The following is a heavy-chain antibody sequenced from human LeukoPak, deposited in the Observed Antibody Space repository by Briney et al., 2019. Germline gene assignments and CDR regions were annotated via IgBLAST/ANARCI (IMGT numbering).Heavy chain of an antibody. CDR3: ARELRSSSWSYYFDY. CDR2: VFYSGST. J-gene: IGHJ4*02. Sequence: PSETLSLTCTVSGDSIREYYWSWIRQPPGKGLEWIGYVFYSGSTNYNPSLKSRVTTSVDTSKNQLSLKLSSVTAADTAVYYCARELRSSSWSYYFDYWGQGTLVTVSS. V-gene: IGHV4-59*01. CDR1: GDSIREYY. D-gene: IGHD6-13*01.